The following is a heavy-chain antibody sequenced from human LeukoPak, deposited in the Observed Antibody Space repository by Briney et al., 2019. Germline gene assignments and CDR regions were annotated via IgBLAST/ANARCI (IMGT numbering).Heavy chain of an antibody. Sequence: SETLSLTCTVSGDSIRSSDYYWGCIRQSPGKGLEWIGTISDGGSTNYNPSLKSRVTISVDTSKNQFSLKLSSVTAADTAVYYCARRRQWLARPFDYWGQGTLATVSS. CDR1: GDSIRSSDYY. CDR2: ISDGGST. D-gene: IGHD6-19*01. CDR3: ARRRQWLARPFDY. V-gene: IGHV4-39*07. J-gene: IGHJ4*02.